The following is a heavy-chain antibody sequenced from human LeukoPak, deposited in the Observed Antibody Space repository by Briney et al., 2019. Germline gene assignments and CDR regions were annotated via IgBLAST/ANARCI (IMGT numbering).Heavy chain of an antibody. Sequence: ASETLSLTCSVSGGSISSSTYYWGWIRQPPGKGLEWIGNIYNSGSTYSNPSLKSRVTISVDTSKNQFSLKLSSVTAADTAVYYCARQAYSSNLGWFDPWGQGTLVTVSS. J-gene: IGHJ5*02. CDR3: ARQAYSSNLGWFDP. CDR1: GGSISSSTYY. V-gene: IGHV4-39*01. CDR2: IYNSGST. D-gene: IGHD6-13*01.